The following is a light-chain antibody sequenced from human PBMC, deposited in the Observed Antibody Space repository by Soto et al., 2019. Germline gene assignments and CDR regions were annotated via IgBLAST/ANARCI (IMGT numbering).Light chain of an antibody. CDR1: QGIGNA. V-gene: IGKV1-6*01. CDR3: LQDINYPWT. Sequence: AIQMTQSPSSLSASVGDRVTISCRASQGIGNALGWYQQKPGKHPKVLIYGASNLQSGVPPRFSGSGSGTDFTLAISSLQPEDSATYYCLQDINYPWTFGQGTKVDIK. CDR2: GAS. J-gene: IGKJ1*01.